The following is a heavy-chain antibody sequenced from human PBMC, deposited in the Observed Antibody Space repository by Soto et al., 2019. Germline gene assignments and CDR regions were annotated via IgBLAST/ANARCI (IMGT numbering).Heavy chain of an antibody. J-gene: IGHJ4*02. CDR1: GASFSRGGYY. Sequence: TLYLTCTVTGASFSRGGYYWSWIRQHPGKGLEWIVFIYHGGSTSYNPSLQSRVFISLDMSENQFSLKLTSVTAADTAVYYCVREGALGNFEYWGQGIPVTVSS. V-gene: IGHV4-31*03. CDR2: IYHGGST. CDR3: VREGALGNFEY. D-gene: IGHD1-26*01.